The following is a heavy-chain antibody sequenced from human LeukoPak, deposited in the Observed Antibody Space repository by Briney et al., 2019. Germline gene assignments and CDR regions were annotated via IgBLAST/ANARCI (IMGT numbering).Heavy chain of an antibody. J-gene: IGHJ4*02. V-gene: IGHV5-51*01. D-gene: IGHD3-10*01. CDR1: GYSFTSYW. CDR2: IYPGDSDT. CDR3: ARSPHNYYGSGSHFDY. Sequence: GESLKISCKGSGYSFTSYWIGWVRQMPGKGLEWMGIIYPGDSDTRYSPSFQGQVTISADKSISTAYLQWSSLKASDTAMYYCARSPHNYYGSGSHFDYWGPGTLVTVSS.